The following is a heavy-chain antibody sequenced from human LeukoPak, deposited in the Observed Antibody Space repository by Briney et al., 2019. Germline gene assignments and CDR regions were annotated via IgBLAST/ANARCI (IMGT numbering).Heavy chain of an antibody. CDR2: ISSSGSII. D-gene: IGHD1-26*01. CDR1: GFTFSSYN. V-gene: IGHV3-48*01. Sequence: PGGSLTLSCSASGFTFSSYNMEWVRQAPGKGLEWVSYISSSGSIIEYADSVKGRFTISRDNAKNSLYLQMNSLRAEDTAVYYCAKDGVWERPYWGQGTLVTVSS. J-gene: IGHJ4*02. CDR3: AKDGVWERPY.